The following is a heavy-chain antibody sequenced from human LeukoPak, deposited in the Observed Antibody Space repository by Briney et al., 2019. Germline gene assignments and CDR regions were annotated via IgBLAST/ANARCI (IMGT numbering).Heavy chain of an antibody. CDR1: GFTFSSYS. D-gene: IGHD3-3*01. V-gene: IGHV3-74*01. CDR3: AKDQVRGYDFWSGYSKQYYYYYYMDV. Sequence: GGSLRLSCAASGFTFSSYSMNWVRQAPGKGLVWVSRINTDGSSTSYADSVKGRFTISRDNAKSTLYLQMNSLRAEDTAVYYCAKDQVRGYDFWSGYSKQYYYYYYMDVWGKGTTVTVSS. J-gene: IGHJ6*03. CDR2: INTDGSST.